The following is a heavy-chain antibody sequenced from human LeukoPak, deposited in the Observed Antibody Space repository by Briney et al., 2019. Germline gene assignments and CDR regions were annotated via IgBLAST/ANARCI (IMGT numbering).Heavy chain of an antibody. CDR1: GGSISSGGYY. J-gene: IGHJ5*02. V-gene: IGHV4-30-2*01. Sequence: SETLSLTCTVSGGSISSGGYYWSWIRQPPGKGLEWIGYIYHSGGTYYNPSLKSRVTISVDTSKNQFSLKLSSVTAADTAVYYCARSSPPDYTFDPWGHGTLVTVSS. CDR2: IYHSGGT. CDR3: ARSSPPDYTFDP. D-gene: IGHD4-11*01.